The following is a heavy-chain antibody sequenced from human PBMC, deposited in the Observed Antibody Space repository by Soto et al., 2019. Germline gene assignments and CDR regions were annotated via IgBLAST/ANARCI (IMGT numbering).Heavy chain of an antibody. Sequence: PSETLSLTCAVYGVSVSNYYWSWIRQPPGKGLEWIGEINHLGSTNYNPSLKSRVTISIDTSKNQFSLKLNSVTAADTAVYFCASGGNSGAYWGQGTLVTVSS. CDR1: GVSVSNYY. CDR2: INHLGST. V-gene: IGHV4-34*01. D-gene: IGHD4-17*01. CDR3: ASGGNSGAY. J-gene: IGHJ4*02.